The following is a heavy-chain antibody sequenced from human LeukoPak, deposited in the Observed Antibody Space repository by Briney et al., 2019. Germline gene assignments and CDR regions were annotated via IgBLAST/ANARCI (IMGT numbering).Heavy chain of an antibody. Sequence: ASVKVSCKASGGTFSSYAISWVRQAPGQGLEWMGGIIPNIGTANYAQKFQGRVTITTDESTSTAYMELSSLRSDDTAVYYCASGRRIAVAGTGGYWYFDRWGRGTLVTDSS. CDR2: IIPNIGTA. CDR1: GGTFSSYA. J-gene: IGHJ2*01. CDR3: ASGRRIAVAGTGGYWYFDR. D-gene: IGHD6-19*01. V-gene: IGHV1-69*05.